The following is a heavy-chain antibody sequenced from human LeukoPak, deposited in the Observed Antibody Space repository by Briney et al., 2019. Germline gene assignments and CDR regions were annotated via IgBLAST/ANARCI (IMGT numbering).Heavy chain of an antibody. V-gene: IGHV3-74*01. D-gene: IGHD5-24*01. Sequence: GGSLRLSCAASGFTFNSYWMHWVRQAPGTGLEWVSRINSDGRRTNYADSVRGRFTISRDNSKDTLYLQMNSRRAEDTAVYYCASSTITVTLDYWGQGTLVTVSS. CDR2: INSDGRRT. J-gene: IGHJ4*02. CDR3: ASSTITVTLDY. CDR1: GFTFNSYW.